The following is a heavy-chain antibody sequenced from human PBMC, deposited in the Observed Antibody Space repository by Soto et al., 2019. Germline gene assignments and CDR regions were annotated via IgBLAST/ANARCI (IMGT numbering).Heavy chain of an antibody. D-gene: IGHD6-13*01. CDR2: IRSKAYGGTT. J-gene: IGHJ6*02. Sequence: PGGSLRLSCTTSGFTFGDYDMSWSRQAPGKGLEWVGVIRSKAYGGTTDYAASVKGRFTISRDDSKSIAYLQMNSQKSEDTDVYYCTKYTSTSRYTYYGMDVWGHGTTVTVSS. CDR1: GFTFGDYD. CDR3: TKYTSTSRYTYYGMDV. V-gene: IGHV3-49*03.